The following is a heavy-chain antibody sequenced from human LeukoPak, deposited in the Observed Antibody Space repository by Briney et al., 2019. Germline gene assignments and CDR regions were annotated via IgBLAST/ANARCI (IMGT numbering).Heavy chain of an antibody. V-gene: IGHV3-23*01. CDR3: AKVLANSGSYE. Sequence: GGSLRLSSAASGFTFSSYGMSWVRQAPGKGLEWVSAISGSGGSTYYADSVKGRFTISRDNSKNTLYLQMNSLRAEDTAVYYCAKVLANSGSYEWGQGTLVTVSS. J-gene: IGHJ4*02. CDR2: ISGSGGST. D-gene: IGHD1-26*01. CDR1: GFTFSSYG.